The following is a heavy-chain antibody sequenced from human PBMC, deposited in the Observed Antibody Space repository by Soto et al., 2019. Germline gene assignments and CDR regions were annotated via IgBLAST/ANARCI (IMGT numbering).Heavy chain of an antibody. CDR1: GFTFSSYA. V-gene: IGHV3-23*01. D-gene: IGHD3-10*01. CDR3: AKYAAFGSGTYYDY. J-gene: IGHJ4*02. Sequence: EVQLLESGGGLVQPGGSLRLSCAASGFTFSSYAMSWVRQAPGKGLEWVSGISSGGGSTYYADSVKGRFTISRDNSRRKLYLQMSSLRAEDTAVFYCAKYAAFGSGTYYDYWGQGTLLTVSS. CDR2: ISSGGGST.